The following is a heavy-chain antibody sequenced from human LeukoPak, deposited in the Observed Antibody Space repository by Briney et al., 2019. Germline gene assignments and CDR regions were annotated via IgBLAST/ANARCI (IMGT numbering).Heavy chain of an antibody. V-gene: IGHV4-39*01. CDR2: IYYSGGS. Sequence: SETLSLTCTVSGXSISSSDYYWGWVRQPPGMGLEWIGNIYYSGGSYSSPSLESRVTISSDTSKNQFSVKLTSVTAADTAVYYCVRVGYAYGPVGNWFDPWGQGVLVTVSS. J-gene: IGHJ5*02. CDR1: GXSISSSDYY. CDR3: VRVGYAYGPVGNWFDP. D-gene: IGHD5-18*01.